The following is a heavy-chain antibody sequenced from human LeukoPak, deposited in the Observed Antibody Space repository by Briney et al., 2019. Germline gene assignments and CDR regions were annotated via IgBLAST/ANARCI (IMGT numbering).Heavy chain of an antibody. CDR2: ISSNGGST. D-gene: IGHD6-19*01. CDR1: GFTFSSYA. CDR3: ARELYSSGWPFGY. Sequence: GGSLRLSCAASGFTFSSYAMHWVRQAPGKGLEYVSAISSNGGSTYYANSVKGRFTISRDNSKNTLYLQMGSLRAEDMAVYYCARELYSSGWPFGYWGQGTLVTVSS. J-gene: IGHJ4*02. V-gene: IGHV3-64*01.